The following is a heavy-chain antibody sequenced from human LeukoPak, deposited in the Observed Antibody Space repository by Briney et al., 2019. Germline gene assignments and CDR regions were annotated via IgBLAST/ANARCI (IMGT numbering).Heavy chain of an antibody. J-gene: IGHJ3*02. V-gene: IGHV3-23*01. Sequence: GGSLRLSCAASGFTFSSYAMSWVRQAPGKGLEWVSAISGSGGSTYYADSVKGRFTISRDNSKNTLYLQMNSLRAEHTAVYYCAKVSPVVVVITGAFDIWGQGTMVTVSS. CDR2: ISGSGGST. CDR3: AKVSPVVVVITGAFDI. CDR1: GFTFSSYA. D-gene: IGHD3-22*01.